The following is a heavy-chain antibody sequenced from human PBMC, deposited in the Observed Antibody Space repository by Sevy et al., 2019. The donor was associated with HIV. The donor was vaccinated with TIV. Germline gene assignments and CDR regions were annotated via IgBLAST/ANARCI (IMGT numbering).Heavy chain of an antibody. CDR2: IKSRADGGTT. Sequence: GGSLRLSCAASGFTFTYAWMTWVRQAPGKGLEWVGCIKSRADGGTTDYAAPVKGRFTISRDDSKNTLYLQMNSLRSEDTGVYYCSTDPIILLLVTDGKDVWGQRTTVTVSS. CDR1: GFTFTYAW. CDR3: STDPIILLLVTDGKDV. D-gene: IGHD2-8*01. V-gene: IGHV3-15*01. J-gene: IGHJ6*02.